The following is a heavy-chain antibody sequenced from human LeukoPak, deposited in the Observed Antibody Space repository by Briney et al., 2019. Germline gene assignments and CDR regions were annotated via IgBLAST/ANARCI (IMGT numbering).Heavy chain of an antibody. CDR1: GNYW. D-gene: IGHD2-15*01. J-gene: IGHJ4*02. Sequence: GGSLRLSCAASGNYWMHWVRQAPGKGLEWVAIMSFDGSHERYGDSVKGRFTLSRDNSKNTLYLQINSLRTEDTAVYYCARGGKCSDGKCYLIDYWGQGTLVTVSS. V-gene: IGHV3-30*03. CDR3: ARGGKCSDGKCYLIDY. CDR2: MSFDGSHE.